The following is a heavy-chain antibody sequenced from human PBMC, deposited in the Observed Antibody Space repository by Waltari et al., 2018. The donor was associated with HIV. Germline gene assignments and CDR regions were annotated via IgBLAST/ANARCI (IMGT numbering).Heavy chain of an antibody. Sequence: EVQLLESGEVQSGGSLRLSCLASGCNFSSHFMTWVRQVPGMGLESVSSISGNGEILSYADSVRGRFTIFRDNSRNTLYLQATSLRAEDTATYFCAKGPQGALQRSTIAYFDFWGQGTLATVSS. CDR1: GCNFSSHF. CDR2: ISGNGEIL. CDR3: AKGPQGALQRSTIAYFDF. J-gene: IGHJ4*02. V-gene: IGHV3-23*01. D-gene: IGHD3-16*01.